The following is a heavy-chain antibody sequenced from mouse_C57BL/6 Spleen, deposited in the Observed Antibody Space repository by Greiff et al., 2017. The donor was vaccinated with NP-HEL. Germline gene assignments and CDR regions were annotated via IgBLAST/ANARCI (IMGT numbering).Heavy chain of an antibody. J-gene: IGHJ3*01. D-gene: IGHD1-1*01. V-gene: IGHV5-17*01. Sequence: VQLQESGGGLVKPGGSLKLSCAASGFTFSDYGMHWVRQAPEKGLEWVAYISSGSSTIYYADTVKGRFTISRDNAKNTLFLQMTSLRSEDTAMYYCARYYGFAYWGQGTLVTVSA. CDR2: ISSGSSTI. CDR1: GFTFSDYG. CDR3: ARYYGFAY.